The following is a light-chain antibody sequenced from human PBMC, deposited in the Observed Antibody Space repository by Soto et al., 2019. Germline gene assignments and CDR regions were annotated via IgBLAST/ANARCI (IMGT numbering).Light chain of an antibody. CDR1: QSFSSS. CDR2: GAS. J-gene: IGKJ1*01. V-gene: IGKV3-15*01. CDR3: QQYSDWPPWR. Sequence: SVLRQSPGTLSFSPGERATLSCRASQSFSSSFLAWYQQKPGEAPRLLIFGASIRATGIPARFSGDGSETEFTLTISSLQSDDFAVYYCQQYSDWPPWRFGQGTKVDIK.